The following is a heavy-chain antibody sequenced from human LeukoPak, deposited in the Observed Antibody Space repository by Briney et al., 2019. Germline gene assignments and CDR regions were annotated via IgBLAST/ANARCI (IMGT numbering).Heavy chain of an antibody. CDR2: IWYDGSNK. CDR1: GFIFSSYG. J-gene: IGHJ4*02. D-gene: IGHD2-8*01. V-gene: IGHV3-33*01. CDR3: ARDGYCTNGVCYTVDY. Sequence: GGSLRLSCAASGFIFSSYGMHWVRQAPGKGLEWVAVIWYDGSNKYYADSVKGRFTFSRDNSKNTLYLQMNSLRAEDTAVYYCARDGYCTNGVCYTVDYWGQGTLVTVSS.